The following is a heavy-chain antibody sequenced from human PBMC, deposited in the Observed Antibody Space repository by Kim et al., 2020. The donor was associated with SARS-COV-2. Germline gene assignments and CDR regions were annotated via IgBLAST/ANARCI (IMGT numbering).Heavy chain of an antibody. J-gene: IGHJ4*02. CDR2: ISYDGSNK. CDR3: AKDFVGATDQHY. D-gene: IGHD1-26*01. CDR1: GFTFSSYG. Sequence: GGSLRLSCAASGFTFSSYGMHWVRQAPGKGLEWVAVISYDGSNKYYADSVKGRFTISRDNSKNTLYLQMNSLRAEDTAVYYCAKDFVGATDQHYWGQGTLVTVSS. V-gene: IGHV3-30*18.